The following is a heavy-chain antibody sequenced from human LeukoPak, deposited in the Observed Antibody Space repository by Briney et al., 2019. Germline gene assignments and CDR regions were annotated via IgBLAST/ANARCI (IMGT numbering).Heavy chain of an antibody. D-gene: IGHD6-6*01. V-gene: IGHV4-4*09. CDR1: GGSISTYY. Sequence: SETLSLTCTVSGGSISTYYWIWIRRPPGKGLEWIAYIHASGPTNYNPSLKSRITISVDTSKNQFSLKLSSVTAAHTAVYYCARHDAGIAARPFDNWGQGTLVTVSS. J-gene: IGHJ4*02. CDR3: ARHDAGIAARPFDN. CDR2: IHASGPT.